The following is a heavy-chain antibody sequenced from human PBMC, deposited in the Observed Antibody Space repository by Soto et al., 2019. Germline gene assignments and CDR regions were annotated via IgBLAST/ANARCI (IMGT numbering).Heavy chain of an antibody. CDR1: GGSISSYY. V-gene: IGHV4-59*01. CDR3: ARFYDSSGYPWFDP. CDR2: IYYSGST. D-gene: IGHD3-22*01. Sequence: SETLSLTCTVSGGSISSYYWSWIRQPPGKGLEWIGYIYYSGSTNYNPSLKSRVTISVDTPKNQFSLKLSSVTAADTAVYYCARFYDSSGYPWFDPWGQGTLVTVSS. J-gene: IGHJ5*02.